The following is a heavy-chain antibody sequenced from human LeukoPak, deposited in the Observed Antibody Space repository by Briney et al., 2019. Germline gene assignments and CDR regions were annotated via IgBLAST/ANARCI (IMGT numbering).Heavy chain of an antibody. Sequence: GGSLRLSCAASGFTFSDYWMHWVRQAPGKGLVWVSRINSDGSSTSYADSVKGRFTISRDNDKNTLYLQMNSLRAEDTAVYYCAREEITVTDAFDMWGHGTRVTVSS. J-gene: IGHJ3*02. CDR3: AREEITVTDAFDM. D-gene: IGHD4-17*01. CDR1: GFTFSDYW. V-gene: IGHV3-74*01. CDR2: INSDGSST.